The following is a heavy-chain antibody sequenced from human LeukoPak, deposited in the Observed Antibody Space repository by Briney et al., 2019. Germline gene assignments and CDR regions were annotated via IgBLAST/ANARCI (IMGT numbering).Heavy chain of an antibody. J-gene: IGHJ4*02. CDR2: ISAYNGNT. CDR1: GYTFTSYG. D-gene: IGHD4-23*01. Sequence: ASVKVSCKASGYTFTSYGISWVRQAPGQGLEWMGWISAYNGNTNYAQKLQGRVTMTTDTSTRTAYMELRSLRSDDTAVYYCASQSTVGNFDYWGQGTLVTVSS. CDR3: ASQSTVGNFDY. V-gene: IGHV1-18*01.